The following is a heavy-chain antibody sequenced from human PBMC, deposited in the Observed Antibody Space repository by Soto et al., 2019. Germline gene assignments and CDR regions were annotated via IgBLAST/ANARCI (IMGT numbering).Heavy chain of an antibody. J-gene: IGHJ4*02. CDR1: GFPFSTYA. CDR3: AKVSIVVVVAPFDY. V-gene: IGHV3-23*01. D-gene: IGHD2-15*01. Sequence: EVQLLESGGGLVQPGGSLRLSCAASGFPFSTYAMSWVRQAPGKGLEWVSAISGSGGSTYYADSVKGRFTISRDNSKNTLYLQMNSLRAEDTAVYYCAKVSIVVVVAPFDYWGQGTLVTVSS. CDR2: ISGSGGST.